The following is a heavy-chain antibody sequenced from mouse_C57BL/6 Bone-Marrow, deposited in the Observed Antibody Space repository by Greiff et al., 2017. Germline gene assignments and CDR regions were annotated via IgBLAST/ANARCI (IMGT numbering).Heavy chain of an antibody. CDR1: GYTFTSYW. CDR3: ARRGNPSGFAY. CDR2: IDPSDSYT. V-gene: IGHV1-59*01. D-gene: IGHD2-1*01. Sequence: VKLQQPGAELVRPGTSVKLSCKASGYTFTSYWMHWVKQRPGQGLEWIGVIDPSDSYTNYNQKFKGKATLTVDTSSSTAYMQLSSLTSEDSAVYYCARRGNPSGFAYWGQGTLVTVSA. J-gene: IGHJ3*01.